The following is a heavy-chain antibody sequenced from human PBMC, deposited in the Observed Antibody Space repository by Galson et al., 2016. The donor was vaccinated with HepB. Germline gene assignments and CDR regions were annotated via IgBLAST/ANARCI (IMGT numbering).Heavy chain of an antibody. CDR2: VSANNGNA. V-gene: IGHV1-18*04. Sequence: SVKVSCKASGYTFTSYEINWVRQAPGQGLEWMGWVSANNGNANYAEKLRGRVTLTTDTSTTTAYLELRSLSSDDTAVYYCARERHSSGRDVFDIWGQGTLVTVSS. CDR3: ARERHSSGRDVFDI. D-gene: IGHD3-10*01. J-gene: IGHJ3*02. CDR1: GYTFTSYE.